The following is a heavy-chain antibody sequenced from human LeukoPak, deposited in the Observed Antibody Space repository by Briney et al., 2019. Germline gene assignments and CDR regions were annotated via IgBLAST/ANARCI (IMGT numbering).Heavy chain of an antibody. D-gene: IGHD3-22*01. CDR1: GFTFSDYY. CDR3: ARGRFVLDYYRFDY. J-gene: IGHJ4*02. V-gene: IGHV3-11*01. CDR2: ISGSTTTI. Sequence: GGSLRLSCAASGFTFSDYYMTWIRQAPGKGLEWLSYISGSTTTIYYADSVKGRFAISRDNARSSLYLQMNSLRAEDTAVYYCARGRFVLDYYRFDYWGQGTLVTVSS.